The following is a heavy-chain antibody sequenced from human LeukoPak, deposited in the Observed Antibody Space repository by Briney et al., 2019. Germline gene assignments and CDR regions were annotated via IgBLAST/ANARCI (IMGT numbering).Heavy chain of an antibody. CDR2: IYHSRST. V-gene: IGHV4-4*02. D-gene: IGHD4-17*01. Sequence: SETLSLTCAVSGGSISSSNWWSWVRQPPGKGLEWIGEIYHSRSTNYNPSLKSRVTISVDKSKNQFSLKLSSVTAADTAVYYCARDRTYGDYAYDPWGQGTLVTVSS. CDR1: GGSISSSNW. CDR3: ARDRTYGDYAYDP. J-gene: IGHJ5*02.